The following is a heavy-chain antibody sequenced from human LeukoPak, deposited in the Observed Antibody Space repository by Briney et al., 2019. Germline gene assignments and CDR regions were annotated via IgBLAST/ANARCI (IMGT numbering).Heavy chain of an antibody. D-gene: IGHD4/OR15-4a*01. CDR2: ISVNQQNT. CDR3: ARGSVALSDYHYMDV. CDR1: GYTFISYG. Sequence: AAVKVSCKASGYTFISYGINWVRQAPAQGREWMGWISVNQQNTHYAQSLQGRVSVTTDTSTSTVYMQLRRLRSDDTAIYYCARGSVALSDYHYMDVWGRGTTVTVSS. J-gene: IGHJ6*03. V-gene: IGHV1-18*04.